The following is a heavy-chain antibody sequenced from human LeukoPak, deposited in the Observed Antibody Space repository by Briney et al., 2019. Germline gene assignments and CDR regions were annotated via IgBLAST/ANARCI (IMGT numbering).Heavy chain of an antibody. Sequence: GASVKVSCKASGYTFNIYSISWLRQAPGQGLEWMGWISAYNGNTNYAQKLQGRVTMTTDTSTSTAYMELRSLRSDDTAVYYCARDYRDSSGSRNQDYWGQGTLVTVSS. CDR3: ARDYRDSSGSRNQDY. J-gene: IGHJ4*02. CDR2: ISAYNGNT. V-gene: IGHV1-18*01. CDR1: GYTFNIYS. D-gene: IGHD3-22*01.